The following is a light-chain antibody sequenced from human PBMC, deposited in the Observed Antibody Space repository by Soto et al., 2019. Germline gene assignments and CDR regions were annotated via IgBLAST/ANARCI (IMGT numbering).Light chain of an antibody. J-gene: IGKJ2*01. CDR3: QQSYSTPYT. CDR2: AVS. V-gene: IGKV1-39*01. Sequence: DIQMTQSPSSLSASVGDRVTITCRAGQTISNYLSWYQQKPGKAPNLLIYAVSSLHSGVPSRFSGSGSGTDFTLTISSLQPEDFATYYCQQSYSTPYTFGQGTRLGIK. CDR1: QTISNY.